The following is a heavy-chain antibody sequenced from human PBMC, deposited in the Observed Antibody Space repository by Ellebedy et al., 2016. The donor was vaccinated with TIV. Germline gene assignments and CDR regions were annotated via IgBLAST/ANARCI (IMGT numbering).Heavy chain of an antibody. Sequence: GESLKISCGASGFSFSSYWMTWVHQAPGKGLEWVANIKQDGSEKYYVDSVKGRFTISRDNAKNSLYLHLISLRAEDTAMYYCATDGSYGDYLSPTHAFVIWGQGTMVTVSS. CDR2: IKQDGSEK. D-gene: IGHD4-17*01. CDR3: ATDGSYGDYLSPTHAFVI. CDR1: GFSFSSYW. V-gene: IGHV3-7*01. J-gene: IGHJ3*02.